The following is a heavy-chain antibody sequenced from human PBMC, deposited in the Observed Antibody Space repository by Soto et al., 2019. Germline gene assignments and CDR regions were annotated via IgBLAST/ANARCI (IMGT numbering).Heavy chain of an antibody. CDR1: GYTFTSYG. Sequence: GASVKVSCKSSGYTFTSYGISWVRQAPEQGLEWMGWISAYNGNTNYAQKLQGRVTMTTDTSTSTAYMELRSLRSDDTAVYYCARDLGLYCSGGSCYSPNGMDVWGQGTTVTVSS. D-gene: IGHD2-15*01. V-gene: IGHV1-18*01. CDR3: ARDLGLYCSGGSCYSPNGMDV. CDR2: ISAYNGNT. J-gene: IGHJ6*02.